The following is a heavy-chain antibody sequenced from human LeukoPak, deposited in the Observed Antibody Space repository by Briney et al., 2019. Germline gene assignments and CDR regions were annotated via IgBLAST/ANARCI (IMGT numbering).Heavy chain of an antibody. V-gene: IGHV3-21*01. CDR3: ASLFLWVGELSGAASDY. D-gene: IGHD3-10*01. Sequence: GGSLRLSCAASGFTFSSYSMNWVRQAPGKGLEWVSSISSSSSYIYYADSVKGRFTISRDNAKNSLYLQMNSLRAEDTAVYYFASLFLWVGELSGAASDYWGQGTLVTVSS. CDR2: ISSSSSYI. J-gene: IGHJ4*02. CDR1: GFTFSSYS.